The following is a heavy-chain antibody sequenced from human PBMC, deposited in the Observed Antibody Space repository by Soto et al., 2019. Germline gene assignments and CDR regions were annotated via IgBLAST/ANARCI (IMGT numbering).Heavy chain of an antibody. Sequence: GGSLRLSCAASGFPFSTSAMNWVRQAPGKGLEWVFIISATSDAAHYAESVKGRFTSSRDNSKNTLYLQMNSLRAEDTAVYYCGKYSGSYPVYNGMNLWRQGTTVTVSS. CDR3: GKYSGSYPVYNGMNL. J-gene: IGHJ6*02. CDR2: ISATSDAA. V-gene: IGHV3-23*01. CDR1: GFPFSTSA. D-gene: IGHD1-26*01.